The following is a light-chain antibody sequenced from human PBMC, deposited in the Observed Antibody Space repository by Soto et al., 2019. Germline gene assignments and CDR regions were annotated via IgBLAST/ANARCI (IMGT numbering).Light chain of an antibody. CDR3: CSYAGNSTWV. CDR1: SSDVGSYNF. Sequence: QSALTQPASVSGSPGQWITISCTGTSSDVGSYNFVSWYQQQPGKAPKLMISEVSKRPSGVSNRFSGSKSGNTASLTISGLQAEDEAAYYCCSYAGNSTWVFGGGTKLTVL. J-gene: IGLJ3*02. CDR2: EVS. V-gene: IGLV2-23*02.